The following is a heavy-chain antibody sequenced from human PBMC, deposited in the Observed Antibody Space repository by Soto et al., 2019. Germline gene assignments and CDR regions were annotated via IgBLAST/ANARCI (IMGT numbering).Heavy chain of an antibody. V-gene: IGHV1-69*08. J-gene: IGHJ3*02. CDR1: GGTFSSYT. Sequence: SVKVSCKASGGTFSSYTISWVRQAPGQGLEWMGRIIPILGTANYAQKFQGRVTITADKSTSTAYMELSSLRSEDTAVYYCARGFYYDFWSGLYAFDIWGQGTMVTVSS. CDR3: ARGFYYDFWSGLYAFDI. D-gene: IGHD3-3*01. CDR2: IIPILGTA.